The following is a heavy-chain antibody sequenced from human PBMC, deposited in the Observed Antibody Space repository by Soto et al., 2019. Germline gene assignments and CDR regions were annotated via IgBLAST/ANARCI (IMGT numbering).Heavy chain of an antibody. CDR3: ARQGGYSYGKNWFDP. V-gene: IGHV5-51*01. CDR1: GYTFTNYW. D-gene: IGHD5-18*01. CDR2: IYPGDSDT. Sequence: GESLKISCKGSGYTFTNYWIGWVRQMPGKGPEWMGIIYPGDSDTKYNPSFQGQVTISADKSINTAYLQWSSLKASDTAMYYCARQGGYSYGKNWFDPWGQGSLVTVSS. J-gene: IGHJ5*02.